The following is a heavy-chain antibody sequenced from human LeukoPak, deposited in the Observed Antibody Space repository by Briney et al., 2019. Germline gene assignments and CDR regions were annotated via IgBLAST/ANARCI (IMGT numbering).Heavy chain of an antibody. CDR1: GGTFSSYA. CDR3: ARDHPSDIVVVVVATDGYYGMDV. D-gene: IGHD2-15*01. Sequence: SVKVSCKASGGTFSSYAISWVRQAPGQGLEWMGRIIPILGIANYAQKFQGRVTITADKSTSTAYMELSSLRSEDTAVYYCARDHPSDIVVVVVATDGYYGMDVWGQGTTVTVSS. CDR2: IIPILGIA. V-gene: IGHV1-69*04. J-gene: IGHJ6*02.